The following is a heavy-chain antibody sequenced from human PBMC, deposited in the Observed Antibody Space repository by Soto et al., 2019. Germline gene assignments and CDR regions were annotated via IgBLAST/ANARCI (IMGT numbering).Heavy chain of an antibody. V-gene: IGHV5-10-1*01. J-gene: IGHJ6*02. CDR3: ARHFHQFYGMDV. CDR1: GYSFSSYW. Sequence: GEALKISCKGSGYSFSSYWISWVRQMPGKGLEWMGRIDPSDSYTNYSPSFQGHVTISADKSISTAYLQWSSLKASDTAMYYCARHFHQFYGMDVWGQGTTVTVSS. CDR2: IDPSDSYT.